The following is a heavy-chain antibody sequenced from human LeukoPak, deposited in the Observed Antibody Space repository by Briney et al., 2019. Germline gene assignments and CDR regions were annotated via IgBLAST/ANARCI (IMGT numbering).Heavy chain of an antibody. CDR1: GFTFSSYW. CDR2: IKQDGSEK. J-gene: IGHJ5*02. CDR3: ARGFSPYSGSYYQSLIWFDP. D-gene: IGHD1-26*01. Sequence: GGSLRLSCAASGFTFSSYWMSWVRQAPGKGLEWVANIKQDGSEKYYVDSVKGRFTISRDNAKNSLYLQMNSLRAEDTAVYYCARGFSPYSGSYYQSLIWFDPWGQGTLVTVSS. V-gene: IGHV3-7*01.